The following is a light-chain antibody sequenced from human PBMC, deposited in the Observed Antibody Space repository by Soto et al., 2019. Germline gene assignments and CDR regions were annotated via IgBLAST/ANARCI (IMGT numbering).Light chain of an antibody. CDR2: GNS. J-gene: IGLJ1*01. Sequence: QSVLTQPPSVSGAPGQRVTISCTGSSSNIGAGYDVHWYQQLPGTAPKLLIYGNSNRPSGVPDRFSGSKSGTSASLAITGXXXXXXXXYYCQSYDSSLSRYVFGTGTKVTV. CDR3: QSYDSSLSRYV. V-gene: IGLV1-40*01. CDR1: SSNIGAGYD.